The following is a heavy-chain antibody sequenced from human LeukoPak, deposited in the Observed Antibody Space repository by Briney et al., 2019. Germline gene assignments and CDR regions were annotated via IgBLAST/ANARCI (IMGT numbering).Heavy chain of an antibody. J-gene: IGHJ4*02. CDR2: ISSSSSYI. Sequence: GGSLRLSCAASGFTFSSYSMNWVRQAPGKGLEWVSSISSSSSYIYYADSVKGRFTISRDNAKNSLYLQMNSLRAEDTAVYYCARAVRYFDLYYFDYWGQGALVTVSS. V-gene: IGHV3-21*01. CDR1: GFTFSSYS. CDR3: ARAVRYFDLYYFDY. D-gene: IGHD3-9*01.